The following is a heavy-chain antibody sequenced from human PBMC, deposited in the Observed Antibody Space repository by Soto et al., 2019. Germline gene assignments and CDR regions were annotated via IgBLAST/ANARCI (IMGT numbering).Heavy chain of an antibody. J-gene: IGHJ5*02. CDR1: GGSISSNSYY. V-gene: IGHV4-39*01. CDR2: IYYSGST. CDR3: ARNKDIVLMVYAIPNWFDP. Sequence: TSETLSLTCTVSGGSISSNSYYWGWIRQPPGRGLEWIGSIYYSGSTYYNPSLKSRVTISVDTSKNQFSLKLSSVTAADTAVYYCARNKDIVLMVYAIPNWFDPWGQGTLVTVSS. D-gene: IGHD2-8*01.